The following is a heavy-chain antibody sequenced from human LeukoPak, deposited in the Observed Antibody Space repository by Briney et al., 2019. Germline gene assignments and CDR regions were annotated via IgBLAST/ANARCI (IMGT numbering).Heavy chain of an antibody. D-gene: IGHD5-18*01. CDR1: GFTFYSYY. CDR3: ARHLSGVTGYTYGRGIDY. CDR2: IKKDGSEK. V-gene: IGHV3-7*01. Sequence: PGGSLRLSCAASGFTFYSYYMSWVRQAPGRGLEWVANIKKDGSEKYYVDSVKGRFTISRDNAKTSLYLQMNSLRAEDTAVYYCARHLSGVTGYTYGRGIDYWGQGTLVTVAS. J-gene: IGHJ4*02.